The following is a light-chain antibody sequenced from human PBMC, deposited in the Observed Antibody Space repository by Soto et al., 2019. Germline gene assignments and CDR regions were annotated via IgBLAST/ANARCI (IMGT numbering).Light chain of an antibody. CDR1: QSVSSSY. J-gene: IGKJ1*01. V-gene: IGKV3-20*01. CDR2: GAS. CDR3: QQYGSSPPTT. Sequence: EIVLTQSPGTLSLSPGERATLSCRASQSVSSSYLAWYQQKPGQAPRLLIFGASSRAAGIPDRFSGSVSGTDVTLTITSLEPEDFAVYYCQQYGSSPPTTFGQGTKVEIK.